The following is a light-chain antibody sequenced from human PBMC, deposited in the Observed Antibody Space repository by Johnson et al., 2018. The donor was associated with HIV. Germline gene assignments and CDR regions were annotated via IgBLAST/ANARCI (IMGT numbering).Light chain of an antibody. CDR3: GTWDSSLSAYV. Sequence: QSVLTQSPSVSAAPGQQVTISCSGSSSNIADNYVSWYQQLPGTAPKLLIFDNNDRPSGIPDRFSASKSGTSATLGITGLQTGDEADYYCGTWDSSLSAYVFGTGTKVTVL. CDR1: SSNIADNY. J-gene: IGLJ1*01. CDR2: DNN. V-gene: IGLV1-51*01.